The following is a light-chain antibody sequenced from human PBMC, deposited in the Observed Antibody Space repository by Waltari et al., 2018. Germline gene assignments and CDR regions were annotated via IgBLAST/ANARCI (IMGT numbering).Light chain of an antibody. J-gene: IGKJ4*01. CDR2: DTS. Sequence: EIVLTQSPATVSLSPGERATLSCRASQSVSGYLAWYQQKPGQPPRLLLYDTSNRATGIPARFSGSGSGTDFTLTISSLEPEDFVVYYCQQRNNLPLTFGGGTKVEIK. CDR1: QSVSGY. V-gene: IGKV3-11*01. CDR3: QQRNNLPLT.